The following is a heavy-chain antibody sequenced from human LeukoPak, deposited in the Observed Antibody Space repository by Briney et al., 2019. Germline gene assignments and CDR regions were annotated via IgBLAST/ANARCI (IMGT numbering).Heavy chain of an antibody. D-gene: IGHD3-22*01. V-gene: IGHV1-18*01. J-gene: IGHJ4*02. CDR3: ARDRVSYSDSSGYYR. Sequence: ASVKVSCKASGYTFTSYGISWVRQAPGQGLEWMGWINAYNGNTNYAQNLQGRVTMTTDTSSSTAYMELRSLRSDDTAMYYCARDRVSYSDSSGYYRWGQGTLVTVSS. CDR1: GYTFTSYG. CDR2: INAYNGNT.